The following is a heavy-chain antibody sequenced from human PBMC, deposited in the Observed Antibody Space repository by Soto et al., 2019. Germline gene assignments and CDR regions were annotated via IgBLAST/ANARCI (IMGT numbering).Heavy chain of an antibody. V-gene: IGHV1-18*01. CDR3: ASDLRYYDILSGGMDV. Sequence: QVQLVQSGAEVKKPGASVKVSCKASGYTFTSYGISWVRQAPGQGLEWMGWISAYNGNTNYAQKLQGIVTRTTDTSTSPAYMELRSLRSDDTAVYYCASDLRYYDILSGGMDVWGQGTTVTVSS. J-gene: IGHJ6*02. CDR1: GYTFTSYG. CDR2: ISAYNGNT. D-gene: IGHD3-9*01.